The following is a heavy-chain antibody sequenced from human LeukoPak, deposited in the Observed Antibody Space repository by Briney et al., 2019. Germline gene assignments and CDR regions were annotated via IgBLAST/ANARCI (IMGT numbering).Heavy chain of an antibody. CDR1: RFKFDDYA. CDR2: ISWNSGNI. J-gene: IGHJ4*02. CDR3: VKDTYTSSWYYFDY. D-gene: IGHD6-13*01. V-gene: IGHV3-9*01. Sequence: PGGSLRLSCAASRFKFDDYAMHWVRQAPGKGLEWVSGISWNSGNIGYADSVKGRFTISRDNAKNSLYLQMNSLRAEDTALYYCVKDTYTSSWYYFDYWGQGTLVTVSS.